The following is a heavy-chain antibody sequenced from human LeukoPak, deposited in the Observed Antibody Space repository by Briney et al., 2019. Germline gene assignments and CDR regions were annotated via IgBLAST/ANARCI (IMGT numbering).Heavy chain of an antibody. CDR3: ARNSQPHEGVPAATIDY. D-gene: IGHD2-2*01. V-gene: IGHV4-39*01. CDR2: ILYSGTT. CDR1: TGSTSSSSYF. J-gene: IGHJ4*02. Sequence: PETLSLTCTVSTGSTSSSSYFCGWIRQPPGKGLEWIGGILYSGTTYYIQSVKTRAPISLDTATTTCSLNLSSVTAADTAVYYCARNSQPHEGVPAATIDYWGQGTLVTVSS.